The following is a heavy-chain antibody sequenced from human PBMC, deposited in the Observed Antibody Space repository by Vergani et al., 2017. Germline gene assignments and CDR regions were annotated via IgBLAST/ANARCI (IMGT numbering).Heavy chain of an antibody. V-gene: IGHV1-46*03. CDR2: INPSGGST. Sequence: QVQLVQSGAEVKKPGASVKVSCKASGYTFTSYYMHWVRQAPGQGLEWMGIINPSGGSTSYAQKFQGRVTMTRDTSTSTVYMELSSLRSEDTAVYYCASVYKGIAVAERPSYYYYGMDVWGQGTTVTVSS. J-gene: IGHJ6*02. CDR3: ASVYKGIAVAERPSYYYYGMDV. D-gene: IGHD6-19*01. CDR1: GYTFTSYY.